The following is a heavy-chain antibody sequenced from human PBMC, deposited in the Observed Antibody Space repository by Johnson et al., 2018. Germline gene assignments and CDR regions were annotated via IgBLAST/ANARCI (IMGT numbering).Heavy chain of an antibody. V-gene: IGHV4-34*01. CDR3: AKDQWLLSQHDAFDI. CDR1: GGSFSGYY. J-gene: IGHJ3*02. Sequence: QVQLQQWGAGLLKXSETLSLTCAVYGGSFSGYYWSWIRQPPGKGLEWLGEINHSGSTHYNPSLKSRVTISVDTSKNQFSLKLSSVTAADTAVYYCAKDQWLLSQHDAFDIWGQGTMVTVSS. D-gene: IGHD3-3*01. CDR2: INHSGST.